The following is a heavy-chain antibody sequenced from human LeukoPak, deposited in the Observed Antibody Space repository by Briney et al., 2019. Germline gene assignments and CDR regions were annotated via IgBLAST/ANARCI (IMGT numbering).Heavy chain of an antibody. CDR2: INAGNGNT. CDR3: ARSYCSGGSCFVFDY. CDR1: GYTFTSYA. V-gene: IGHV1-3*03. Sequence: ASVKVSCKASGYTFTSYAMRWVRQAPGQRLEWMGWINAGNGNTKYSQEFQGRVTITRDTSASTAYMELSSLRSEDMAVYYCARSYCSGGSCFVFDYWGQGSLVTVSS. D-gene: IGHD2-15*01. J-gene: IGHJ4*02.